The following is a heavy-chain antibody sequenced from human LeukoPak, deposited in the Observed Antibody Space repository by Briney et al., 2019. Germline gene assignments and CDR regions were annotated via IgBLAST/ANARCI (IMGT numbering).Heavy chain of an antibody. J-gene: IGHJ5*02. CDR1: GGSFSGYY. CDR2: INHSGST. D-gene: IGHD2-15*01. Sequence: SETLSLTCAVYGGSFSGYYWSWIRQPPGKGLEWIGEINHSGSTNYNPSLKGRVTISVDTSKNQFSLKLSSVTAADTAVYYCATRSVVVVVAATQDWFDPWGQGTLVTVSS. CDR3: ATRSVVVVVAATQDWFDP. V-gene: IGHV4-34*01.